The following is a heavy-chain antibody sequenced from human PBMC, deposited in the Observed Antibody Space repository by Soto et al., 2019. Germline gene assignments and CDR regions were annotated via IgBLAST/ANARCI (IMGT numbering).Heavy chain of an antibody. J-gene: IGHJ6*02. D-gene: IGHD5-18*01. V-gene: IGHV3-21*01. CDR1: GCTFSNYS. CDR2: ISSSSSYI. Sequence: XGSLRLSCAASGCTFSNYSMNWVRQAPGKGLKWVSSISSSSSYIYYADSAKGRFTISRDNAKNSLYLQMNSLRAEDTAVYYCARDFGYSYGYVMDVWGQGTTVTVSS. CDR3: ARDFGYSYGYVMDV.